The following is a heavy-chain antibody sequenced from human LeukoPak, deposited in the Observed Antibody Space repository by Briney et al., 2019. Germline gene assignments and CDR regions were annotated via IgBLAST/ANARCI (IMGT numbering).Heavy chain of an antibody. Sequence: PGGSLRLSCTASGFTFGDYAMNWVRQAPGKGLEWVAFIRYDGSNKYYADSVKGRFTISRDNSKNTLYLQMNSLRAEDTAVYYCAKDLRDYYDSSGQPDWGQGTLVTVSS. J-gene: IGHJ4*02. CDR3: AKDLRDYYDSSGQPD. CDR1: GFTFGDYA. V-gene: IGHV3-30*02. D-gene: IGHD3-22*01. CDR2: IRYDGSNK.